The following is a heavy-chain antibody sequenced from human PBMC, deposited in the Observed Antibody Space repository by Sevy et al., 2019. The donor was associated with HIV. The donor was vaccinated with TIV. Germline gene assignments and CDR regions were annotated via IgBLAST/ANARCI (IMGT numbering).Heavy chain of an antibody. V-gene: IGHV3-7*01. Sequence: GGSLRLSCAASGFTFSSYWMSWVRQAPGKGLEWVANIKQDGSEKYYVDSVKGRFTISRDNAKNSLYRQMNSLRAEETAVYYCARDPGYSSGWPSGYYYYYGMDVWGQGTTVTVSS. CDR1: GFTFSSYW. J-gene: IGHJ6*02. CDR2: IKQDGSEK. CDR3: ARDPGYSSGWPSGYYYYYGMDV. D-gene: IGHD6-19*01.